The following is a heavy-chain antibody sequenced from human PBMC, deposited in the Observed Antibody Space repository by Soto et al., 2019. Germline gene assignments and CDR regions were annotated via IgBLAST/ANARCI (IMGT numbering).Heavy chain of an antibody. CDR2: ISYDGSNK. CDR1: GFTFSSYG. D-gene: IGHD3-22*01. Sequence: QVQLVESGGGVVQPGRSLRLSCAASGFTFSSYGMHWVRQAPGKGLEWVAVISYDGSNKYYADSVKGRFTISRDNSKNTLYLQMNSLRAEDTAVYYCAKDREMIVVVNPYFDYWGQGTLVTVSS. CDR3: AKDREMIVVVNPYFDY. V-gene: IGHV3-30*18. J-gene: IGHJ4*02.